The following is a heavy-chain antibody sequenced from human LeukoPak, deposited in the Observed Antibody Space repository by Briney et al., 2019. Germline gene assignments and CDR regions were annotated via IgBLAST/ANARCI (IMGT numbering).Heavy chain of an antibody. V-gene: IGHV3-48*01. CDR1: GFTFSSYS. J-gene: IGHJ4*02. Sequence: GGSLRLSCAASGFTFSSYSMNWVRQAPGKGLEWVSYISSSISTIYYADSVKGRFTISRDNAKNSLYLQMNSLRAEDTAVYYCARDEVYYYDSSGYRYTYFDYWGQGTLVTVSS. CDR3: ARDEVYYYDSSGYRYTYFDY. D-gene: IGHD3-22*01. CDR2: ISSSISTI.